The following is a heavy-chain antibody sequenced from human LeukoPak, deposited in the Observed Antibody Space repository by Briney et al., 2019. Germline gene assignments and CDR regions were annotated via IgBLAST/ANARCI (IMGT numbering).Heavy chain of an antibody. J-gene: IGHJ4*02. CDR3: ARDHCSGGSCHGGH. CDR2: IMPFLDVA. V-gene: IGHV1-69*04. D-gene: IGHD2-15*01. Sequence: GASVKVSCKASGDTFNDYTFSWMRQAPGQGLEWMGRIMPFLDVANYAPKFQGRVTLTADKSTSTAYMELSDLKSEDTAVYYCARDHCSGGSCHGGHWGQGTLVTVSS. CDR1: GDTFNDYT.